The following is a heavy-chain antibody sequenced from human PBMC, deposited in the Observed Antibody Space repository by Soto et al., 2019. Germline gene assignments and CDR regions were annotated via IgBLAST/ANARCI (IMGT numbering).Heavy chain of an antibody. Sequence: SETLSLTCAVYGVSFSGYYWSWIRQPPGKGLEWIGEINHSGSTNYNPSLKSRVTISVDTSKNQFSLKLTSVTAADTAVYYCARDKITGLFDYWGQGTLVTVSS. CDR1: GVSFSGYY. D-gene: IGHD2-8*02. CDR3: ARDKITGLFDY. CDR2: INHSGST. V-gene: IGHV4-34*01. J-gene: IGHJ4*02.